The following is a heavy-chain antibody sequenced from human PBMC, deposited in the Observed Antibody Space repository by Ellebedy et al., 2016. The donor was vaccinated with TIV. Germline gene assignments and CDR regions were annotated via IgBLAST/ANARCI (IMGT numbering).Heavy chain of an antibody. CDR3: ATGNSHAFEF. CDR1: GFTFSSYW. CDR2: IHSDGSST. V-gene: IGHV3-74*01. D-gene: IGHD4-23*01. J-gene: IGHJ3*01. Sequence: GGSLRLSXAASGFTFSSYWMHWVRQAPGKGLVWVSRIHSDGSSTSYADSVKGRFTISRDNAKNTLYLQMSSLRAEDTAVYYCATGNSHAFEFWGRGTMVIVSS.